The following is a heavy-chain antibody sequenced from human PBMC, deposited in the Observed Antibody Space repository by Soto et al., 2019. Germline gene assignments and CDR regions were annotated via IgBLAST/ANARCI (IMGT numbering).Heavy chain of an antibody. CDR2: IIPIFGTA. V-gene: IGHV1-69*06. CDR1: GGTFSSYA. Sequence: GASVKVSCKASGGTFSSYAISWVRQAPGQGLEWMGGIIPIFGTANYAQKFQGRVTITADKSTSTAYMELSSLRSEDTAVYYCARGRGYSGYDRYYGMDVWGHGTTVTVPS. CDR3: ARGRGYSGYDRYYGMDV. J-gene: IGHJ6*02. D-gene: IGHD5-12*01.